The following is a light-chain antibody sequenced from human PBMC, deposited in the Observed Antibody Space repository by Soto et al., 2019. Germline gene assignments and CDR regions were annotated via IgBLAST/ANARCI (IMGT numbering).Light chain of an antibody. CDR3: HQRSNSPPT. Sequence: EIVLTQSPATLSMSPGERATLSCRASQRVSSYLACYQQKPVQXAXXXXXDXXXXAXGXXXRLSGSGSGTDLTPTISSLQPEDFAVYYCHQRSNSPPTCGGGTNVDIK. CDR1: QRVSSY. V-gene: IGKV3-11*01. CDR2: DXX. J-gene: IGKJ4*01.